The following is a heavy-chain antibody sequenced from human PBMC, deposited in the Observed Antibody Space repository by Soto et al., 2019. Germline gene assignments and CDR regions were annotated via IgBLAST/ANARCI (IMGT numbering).Heavy chain of an antibody. Sequence: GGSLRLSCAASGFTFSSYSMNWVRQAPGKGLEWVSYISSSSSTIYYADSVKGRFTISRDNAKNSLYLQMNSLRAEDTAVYYCARGSPPDAFDIWGQGTMVTVS. CDR1: GFTFSSYS. CDR2: ISSSSSTI. V-gene: IGHV3-48*01. J-gene: IGHJ3*02. CDR3: ARGSPPDAFDI.